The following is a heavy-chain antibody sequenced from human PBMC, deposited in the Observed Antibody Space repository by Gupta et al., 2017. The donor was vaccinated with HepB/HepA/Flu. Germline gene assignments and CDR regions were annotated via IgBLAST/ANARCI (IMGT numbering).Heavy chain of an antibody. CDR2: ISYDGYNE. CDR1: GFTFSTYA. Sequence: QAHLVESGRDVVQPGRSLRLSCAASGFTFSTYAFHWVRQAPGKGREWVSSISYDGYNEYYADPGKGRVTISRDNSKNTVYLQMNSLRPEDTAVYYGARERWSGSYYTDTCDMWGQGTRVTVS. J-gene: IGHJ3*02. CDR3: ARERWSGSYYTDTCDM. D-gene: IGHD3-10*01. V-gene: IGHV3-30-3*01.